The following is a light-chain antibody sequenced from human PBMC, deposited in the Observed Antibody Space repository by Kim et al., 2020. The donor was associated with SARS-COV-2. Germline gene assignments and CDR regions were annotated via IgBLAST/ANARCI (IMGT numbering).Light chain of an antibody. Sequence: DIQMTQYPSAMSASVGDRVTIPCRASQGISSYLAWFQQKPGQVPKRLIYAASSLQSGVPSRFSGSGSGTEFTLTISSLQPEDFATYYCLQHDSYPLTFGGGTKVDIK. CDR3: LQHDSYPLT. CDR1: QGISSY. CDR2: AAS. J-gene: IGKJ4*01. V-gene: IGKV1-17*03.